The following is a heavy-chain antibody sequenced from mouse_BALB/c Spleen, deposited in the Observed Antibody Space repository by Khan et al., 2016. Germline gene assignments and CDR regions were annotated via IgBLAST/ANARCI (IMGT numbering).Heavy chain of an antibody. CDR1: GFTFSNYW. CDR3: GILV. CDR2: IRLKSDDYVT. V-gene: IGHV6-6*02. D-gene: IGHD1-1*02. Sequence: EVKLEVSGGGLVQPGGSMKLSCVASGFTFSNYWMNWVRQSPEKGLEWVAEIRLKSDDYVTHYAVSVKWRLTISSDDSKSSVYLQMNNLRAEDTGMYYCGILVWGQGTTLTVSS. J-gene: IGHJ2*01.